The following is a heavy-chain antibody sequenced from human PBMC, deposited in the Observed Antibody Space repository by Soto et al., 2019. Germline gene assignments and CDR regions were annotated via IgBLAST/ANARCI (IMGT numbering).Heavy chain of an antibody. CDR3: ARGTKNQLQFLEWLRYSPRLAEELDAFDI. D-gene: IGHD3-3*01. J-gene: IGHJ3*02. Sequence: ASVKVSCKASGYTFTSYAMNWVRQAPGQGLEWMGWINTNTGNPTYAQGFTGRFVFSLDTSVSTAYLQICSLKAEDTAVYYCARGTKNQLQFLEWLRYSPRLAEELDAFDIWGQGTMVTVSS. V-gene: IGHV7-4-1*01. CDR2: INTNTGNP. CDR1: GYTFTSYA.